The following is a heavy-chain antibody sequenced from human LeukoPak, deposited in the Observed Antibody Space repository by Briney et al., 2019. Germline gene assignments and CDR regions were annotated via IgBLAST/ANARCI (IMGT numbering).Heavy chain of an antibody. D-gene: IGHD2-2*02. CDR2: ISSSGSTI. Sequence: GGSLRLSCAASGFTFSSYWMSWVRQAPGKGLEWVSYISSSGSTIYYADSVKGRFTISRDNAKNSLYLQMNSLRAEDTAVYYCARDGYCSSTSCYTPSYYYYMDVWGKGTTVTVSS. CDR1: GFTFSSYW. CDR3: ARDGYCSSTSCYTPSYYYYMDV. V-gene: IGHV3-48*04. J-gene: IGHJ6*03.